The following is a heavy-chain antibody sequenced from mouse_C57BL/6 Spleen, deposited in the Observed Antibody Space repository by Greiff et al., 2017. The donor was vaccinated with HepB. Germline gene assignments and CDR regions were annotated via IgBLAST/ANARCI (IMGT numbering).Heavy chain of an antibody. D-gene: IGHD1-1*01. CDR1: GYTFTSYW. CDR3: ARIKMIVATYFDY. V-gene: IGHV1S81*02. J-gene: IGHJ2*01. Sequence: VQLQQSGAELVKAGASVKMSCKASGYTFTSYWMHWVKQRLGQGLEWFAETNPTNGRTYYTEKFKSKATLTVDKSSSTAYMLLSSPTFEDSAVYYCARIKMIVATYFDYGGQGTTLTVSS. CDR2: TNPTNGRT.